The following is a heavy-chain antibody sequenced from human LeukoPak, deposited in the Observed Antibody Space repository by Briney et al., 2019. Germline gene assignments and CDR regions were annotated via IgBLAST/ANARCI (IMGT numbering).Heavy chain of an antibody. Sequence: GGSLRLSCAASGFTLDDYGMSWVRQAPGKGVEWVSGINWNGGSTGYADSVKGRFTISRDNAKNSLYLQMNSLRAEDTALYCCARDGLTTVTTLGYYFDYWGQGTLVTVSS. J-gene: IGHJ4*02. CDR3: ARDGLTTVTTLGYYFDY. CDR1: GFTLDDYG. V-gene: IGHV3-20*04. D-gene: IGHD4-17*01. CDR2: INWNGGST.